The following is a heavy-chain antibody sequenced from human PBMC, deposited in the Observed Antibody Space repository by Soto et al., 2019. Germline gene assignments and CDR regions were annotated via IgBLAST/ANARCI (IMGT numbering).Heavy chain of an antibody. V-gene: IGHV3-7*03. Sequence: EVRLEESGGGLVQPGESLRLSCEGSGMAFDNFWMNWVRQAPGKGLEWVAIIKQDASEKLYVDSVRGRFTISRDNAKNSVYLEMSSLRVEDTAVYYCVDGRGWLPDYWGQGTLVTVSS. CDR1: GMAFDNFW. CDR2: IKQDASEK. D-gene: IGHD6-19*01. J-gene: IGHJ4*02. CDR3: VDGRGWLPDY.